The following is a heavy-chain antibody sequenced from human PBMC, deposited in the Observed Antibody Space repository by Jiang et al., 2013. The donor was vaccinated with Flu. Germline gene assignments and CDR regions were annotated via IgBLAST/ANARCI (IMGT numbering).Heavy chain of an antibody. J-gene: IGHJ6*02. Sequence: GAEVKKPGASVRVSCKASGYTFTSFGISWLRQAPGQGFEWMGWINPKNGNTEYPQKFQGRVTMTTDTSTSTAYMELRSLRSDDTAVYYCARDLSGYTFSYYYYGMDVWGQGTTVTVSS. CDR2: INPKNGNT. V-gene: IGHV1-18*04. CDR1: GYTFTSFG. D-gene: IGHD3-22*01. CDR3: ARDLSGYTFSYYYYGMDV.